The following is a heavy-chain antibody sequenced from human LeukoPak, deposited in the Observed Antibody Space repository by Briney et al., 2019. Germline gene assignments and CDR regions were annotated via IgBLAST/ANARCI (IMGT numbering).Heavy chain of an antibody. Sequence: PSETLSLTCTVSGGSISSYYWSWIRQPAGKGLEWIGRIYTSGSTNYNPSLKSRVTISVDTSKNQFSLKLSSVTAADTAVYYCARLAYYYDSSGYYYLDWGQGTLVTVSS. CDR1: GGSISSYY. CDR2: IYTSGST. V-gene: IGHV4-4*07. CDR3: ARLAYYYDSSGYYYLD. D-gene: IGHD3-22*01. J-gene: IGHJ4*02.